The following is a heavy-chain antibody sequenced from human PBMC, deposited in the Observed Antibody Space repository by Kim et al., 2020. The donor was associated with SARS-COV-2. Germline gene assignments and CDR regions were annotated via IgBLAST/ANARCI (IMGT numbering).Heavy chain of an antibody. D-gene: IGHD6-19*01. J-gene: IGHJ4*02. V-gene: IGHV1-3*01. Sequence: YSQTFQNRVTITRDASASAAYMELNSLGSEDTAVFYCASRPGMAVAGLDFWGQGTLVTVSS. CDR3: ASRPGMAVAGLDF.